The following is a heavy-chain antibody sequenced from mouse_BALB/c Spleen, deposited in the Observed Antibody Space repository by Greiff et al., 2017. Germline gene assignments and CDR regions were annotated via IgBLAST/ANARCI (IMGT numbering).Heavy chain of an antibody. J-gene: IGHJ4*01. Sequence: DVQLVESGGGLVKPGGSLKLSCAASGFTFSSYAMSWVRQTPEKRLEWVATISSGGSYTYYPDSVKGRFTISRDNAKNTLYLQMSSLRSEDTAMYYCARHEGLERVYAMDYWGQGTSVTVSS. CDR1: GFTFSSYA. V-gene: IGHV5-9-3*01. CDR3: ARHEGLERVYAMDY. CDR2: ISSGGSYT. D-gene: IGHD2-13*01.